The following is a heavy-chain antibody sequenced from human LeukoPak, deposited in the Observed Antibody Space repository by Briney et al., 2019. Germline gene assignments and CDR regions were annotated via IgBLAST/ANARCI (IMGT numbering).Heavy chain of an antibody. V-gene: IGHV4-4*07. CDR3: ARDLGYYDSPTLTPT. Sequence: SETLSLTCTVSGGAISSYYWSWIRQPAGKGLEWIGRIYTSGSTNYNPSLKSRVTMSVDTSKNQFSLKLSSVTAADTAVYYCARDLGYYDSPTLTPTWGQGTLVTVSS. J-gene: IGHJ5*02. CDR1: GGAISSYY. D-gene: IGHD3-22*01. CDR2: IYTSGST.